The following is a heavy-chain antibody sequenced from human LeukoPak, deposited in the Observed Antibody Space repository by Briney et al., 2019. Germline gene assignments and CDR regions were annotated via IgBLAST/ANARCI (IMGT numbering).Heavy chain of an antibody. CDR1: GGSISPFY. CDR3: ARGQVGRAGTFRIWAYFDH. J-gene: IGHJ4*02. V-gene: IGHV4-59*12. D-gene: IGHD6-19*01. Sequence: SETLSLPCSVSGGSISPFYWNWLRRPPGKGLEWLGFIYYSGSTNYNPSLKGRVTISVDTSMNQFSLKLSSVTAADTAVYYCARGQVGRAGTFRIWAYFDHWGQGTPVIVSS. CDR2: IYYSGST.